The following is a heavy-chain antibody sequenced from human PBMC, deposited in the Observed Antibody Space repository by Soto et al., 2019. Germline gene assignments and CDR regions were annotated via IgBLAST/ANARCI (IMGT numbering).Heavy chain of an antibody. J-gene: IGHJ3*02. V-gene: IGHV4-39*01. CDR3: ARPPVAGRGGAFDI. Sequence: QLQLQESGPGLVKPSETLSLTCTVSAGSISSSNYYWGWIRQPLGKGMEWIGNIYYSGSTYYNPSLKSRVTISINTSKNQFSLRLTSVTAADTAVYYCARPPVAGRGGAFDIWGQGTMVTVSS. CDR1: AGSISSSNYY. D-gene: IGHD2-15*01. CDR2: IYYSGST.